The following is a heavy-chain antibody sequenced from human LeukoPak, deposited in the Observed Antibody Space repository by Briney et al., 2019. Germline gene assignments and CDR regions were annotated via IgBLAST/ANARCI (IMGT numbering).Heavy chain of an antibody. CDR1: GGSISSGGYS. CDR2: SYHTGST. Sequence: SETLSLTCTVSGGSISSGGYSWGWIRQPPGKGLEWIGYSYHTGSTYYSPSLKTRVTISVDWSRNQFSLKLSSVTAADTAVYYCVRARYTGSYFDYWGQGILVTVSS. V-gene: IGHV4-30-2*01. D-gene: IGHD1-26*01. CDR3: VRARYTGSYFDY. J-gene: IGHJ4*02.